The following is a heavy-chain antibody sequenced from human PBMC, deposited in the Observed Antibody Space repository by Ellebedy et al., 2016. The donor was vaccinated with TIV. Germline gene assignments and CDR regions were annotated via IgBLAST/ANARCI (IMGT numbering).Heavy chain of an antibody. CDR1: GFTFSSYW. J-gene: IGHJ6*02. CDR3: ATIPYYYGSGSVDV. Sequence: PGGSLRLSCAASGFTFSSYWMSWVRQAPGKGLEWVAFIRNDGSHKYYTDSVKGRFTISRDNSKNTLYLQINSLRAEDTAVYYCATIPYYYGSGSVDVWGQGTTVTVSS. D-gene: IGHD3-10*01. V-gene: IGHV3-30*02. CDR2: IRNDGSHK.